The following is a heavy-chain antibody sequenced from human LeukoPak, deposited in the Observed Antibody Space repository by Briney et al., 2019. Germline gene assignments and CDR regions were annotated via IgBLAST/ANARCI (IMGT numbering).Heavy chain of an antibody. Sequence: SETLSLTCTVSGGSISSYYWSWIRQPAGKGLEWIGRIYTSGSTNYNPSLKSRVTMSVDTSKNQFSLKLSSVTAADTAVYYCARHIRYSSSWYPGGWFDPWGQGTLVTVSS. D-gene: IGHD6-13*01. J-gene: IGHJ5*02. CDR3: ARHIRYSSSWYPGGWFDP. CDR1: GGSISSYY. CDR2: IYTSGST. V-gene: IGHV4-4*07.